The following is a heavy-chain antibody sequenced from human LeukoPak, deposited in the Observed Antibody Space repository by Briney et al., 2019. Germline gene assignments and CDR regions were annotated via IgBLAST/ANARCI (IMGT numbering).Heavy chain of an antibody. CDR3: AHLINGDYGSGEKTVFDS. Sequence: SGPTLVNPTQTLTLTCTFSGFSLSTSGVGVGWIRQPPGKALEWLALIYWDYAYRYNPFLKNRLTITRDSSKNQVVLTMTNMDPVDTATYYCAHLINGDYGSGEKTVFDSWGQGTLVTVSS. J-gene: IGHJ4*02. V-gene: IGHV2-5*02. CDR2: IYWDYAY. D-gene: IGHD3-10*01. CDR1: GFSLSTSGVG.